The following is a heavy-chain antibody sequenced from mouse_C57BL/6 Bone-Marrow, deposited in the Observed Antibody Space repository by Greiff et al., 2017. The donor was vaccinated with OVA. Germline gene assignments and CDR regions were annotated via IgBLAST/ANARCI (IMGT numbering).Heavy chain of an antibody. CDR3: ASDMDY. CDR2: IDPSDSYT. Sequence: QVQLQQPGAELVMPGASVKLSCKASGYTFTSYWMHWVKQRPGQGLEWIGEIDPSDSYTNSNQKFKGKSTLTVDKSSSTAYMQLSSLTSEDSAVYYCASDMDYWGKGTSVTVSS. CDR1: GYTFTSYW. J-gene: IGHJ4*01. V-gene: IGHV1-69*01.